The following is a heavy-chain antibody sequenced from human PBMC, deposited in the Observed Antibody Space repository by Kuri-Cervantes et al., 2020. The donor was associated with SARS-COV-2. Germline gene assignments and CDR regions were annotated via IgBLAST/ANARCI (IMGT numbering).Heavy chain of an antibody. Sequence: GGSLRLSCAASGFTFSSYSMNWVRQAPGKGLEWVSSISSSSYVYYADSVKGRFTISRDNAKNSLYLQMNSLRAEDTAVYYCAKSGKHVDAFDIWGQGTMVTVSS. CDR2: ISSSSYV. J-gene: IGHJ3*02. CDR3: AKSGKHVDAFDI. CDR1: GFTFSSYS. V-gene: IGHV3-21*01.